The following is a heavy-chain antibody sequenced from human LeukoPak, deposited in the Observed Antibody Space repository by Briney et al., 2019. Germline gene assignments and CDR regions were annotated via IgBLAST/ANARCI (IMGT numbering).Heavy chain of an antibody. D-gene: IGHD3-10*01. CDR1: GYTFTSYG. CDR3: ARYGLGERGPLWFDP. V-gene: IGHV1-18*01. J-gene: IGHJ5*02. Sequence: ASVKVSCKASGYTFTSYGISWVRQAPGQGLEWMGWISAYNGNTNYAQKLQGRVTMTTDTSTSTAHMELRSLRSDDTAVYYCARYGLGERGPLWFDPWGQGTLVTVSS. CDR2: ISAYNGNT.